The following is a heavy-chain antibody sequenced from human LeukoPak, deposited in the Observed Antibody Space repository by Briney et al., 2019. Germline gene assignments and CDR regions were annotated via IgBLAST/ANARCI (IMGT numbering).Heavy chain of an antibody. CDR3: ARDLRCRSTSCYFFFVGVSYYGMDV. Sequence: PGGSLRLSCAASGFTFSSYAMHWVRQAPGKGLEWVAVISYDGSNKYYADSVKGRFTISRDNSKNTLYLQMNSLRAEDTAVYYCARDLRCRSTSCYFFFVGVSYYGMDVWGQGTTVTVSS. J-gene: IGHJ6*02. CDR2: ISYDGSNK. D-gene: IGHD2-2*01. V-gene: IGHV3-30-3*01. CDR1: GFTFSSYA.